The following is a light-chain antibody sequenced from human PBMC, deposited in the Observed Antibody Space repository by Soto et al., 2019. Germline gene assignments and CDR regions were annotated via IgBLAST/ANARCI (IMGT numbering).Light chain of an antibody. CDR1: SSDVGAYDY. CDR2: EVS. V-gene: IGLV2-14*01. CDR3: SSYTSNSTLV. J-gene: IGLJ3*02. Sequence: QSVLTQPASVSGSPGQSITISCTGTSSDVGAYDYVSWYQQHPDKAPKLMIFEVSDRPSGVSNRFSGSNSGNTASLTISGLQAEDEADYFCSSYTSNSTLVFGGGTKVTV.